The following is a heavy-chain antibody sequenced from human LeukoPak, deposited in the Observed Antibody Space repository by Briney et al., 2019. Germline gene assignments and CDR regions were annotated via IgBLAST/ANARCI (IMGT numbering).Heavy chain of an antibody. J-gene: IGHJ4*02. V-gene: IGHV4-34*01. Sequence: KPSETLSLTCAVYGGSFSGYYWSWIRQPPGKGLEWIGEINHSGSTNYNPSLKSRVTISVDTSKNQFSLKLSSVTAADTAVYYCARVAYDILTGYLYYFDYWGQGTLVTVSS. CDR1: GGSFSGYY. D-gene: IGHD3-9*01. CDR3: ARVAYDILTGYLYYFDY. CDR2: INHSGST.